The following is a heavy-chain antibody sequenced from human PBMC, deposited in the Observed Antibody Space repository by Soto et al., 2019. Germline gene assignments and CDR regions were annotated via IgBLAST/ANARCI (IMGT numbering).Heavy chain of an antibody. CDR2: ISPYNGNT. CDR3: ARDEEAHTCDP. J-gene: IGHJ5*02. Sequence: QVQLVQSGAEVKKPGASVKVSCKPSGYTFTSYGISWLRQAPGKGLEWMGWISPYNGNTNYAQKLQGRVTTTPATSTSSAYMELRGLRSDETAVYYCARDEEAHTCDPWGQGILVTVSS. CDR1: GYTFTSYG. V-gene: IGHV1-18*01.